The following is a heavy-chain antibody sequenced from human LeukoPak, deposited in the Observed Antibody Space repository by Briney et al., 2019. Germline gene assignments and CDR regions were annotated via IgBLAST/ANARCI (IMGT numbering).Heavy chain of an antibody. Sequence: ASVKVSCKVSGYTLTDFSIHWVRQTPGTGLEWMGSFDGEDGQTLYAQKFQGRVTMTKDTSTATAYMELSRLTFEETAVYYCGIPLSIGSLGDWGQGTLVTVSS. CDR2: FDGEDGQT. J-gene: IGHJ4*02. D-gene: IGHD6-19*01. V-gene: IGHV1-24*01. CDR3: GIPLSIGSLGD. CDR1: GYTLTDFS.